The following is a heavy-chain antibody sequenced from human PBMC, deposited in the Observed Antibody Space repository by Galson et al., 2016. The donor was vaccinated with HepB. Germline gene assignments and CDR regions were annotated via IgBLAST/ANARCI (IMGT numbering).Heavy chain of an antibody. CDR2: INDSGST. V-gene: IGHV4-34*01. J-gene: IGHJ5*02. Sequence: ETLSLTCAVYSGSFSGYYWSWIRQPPGKGPEWIGEINDSGSTNYNPSLKSRVTISVDTSKNQLSLKLSSVTAADTAVYYCAVMGGDGYTAVNWFDPWGQGTLVTVSS. CDR3: AVMGGDGYTAVNWFDP. CDR1: SGSFSGYY. D-gene: IGHD5-24*01.